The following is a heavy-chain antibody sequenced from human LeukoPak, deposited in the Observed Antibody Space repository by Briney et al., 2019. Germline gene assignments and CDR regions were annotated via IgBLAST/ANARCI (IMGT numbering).Heavy chain of an antibody. D-gene: IGHD3-10*01. CDR1: GYSISSGYY. CDR2: IFHSGNT. Sequence: PSETLSLTCTVSGYSISSGYYWGWIRQPPGKGLEWIGSIFHSGNTYYNPSLKSRVTISVDTSKNQFSLKLSSVTAADTAVYYCARGVGNYDSGSYNYFDYWGQGTLVTVSS. J-gene: IGHJ4*02. V-gene: IGHV4-38-2*02. CDR3: ARGVGNYDSGSYNYFDY.